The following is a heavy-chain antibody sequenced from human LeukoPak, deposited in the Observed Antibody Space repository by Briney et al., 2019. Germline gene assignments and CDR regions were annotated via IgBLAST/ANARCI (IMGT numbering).Heavy chain of an antibody. J-gene: IGHJ4*02. CDR1: RFSFSNYW. CDR3: ARDIVSGSGSLDY. V-gene: IGHV3-74*01. Sequence: GGSLRLSCAASRFSFSNYWMHWVRQAPGKGLVWVSRVKSDGSNPSYADSVKGRFTISRDNAENMLYLQMNTLGAEDAAVYYCARDIVSGSGSLDYWGQGTLVTVSS. CDR2: VKSDGSNP. D-gene: IGHD3-10*01.